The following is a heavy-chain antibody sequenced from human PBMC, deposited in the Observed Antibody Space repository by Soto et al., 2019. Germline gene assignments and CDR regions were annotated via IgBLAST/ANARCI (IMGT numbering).Heavy chain of an antibody. CDR2: IYTGGST. CDR1: GSTVSRDY. CDR3: ARSRAVAGTVFDY. J-gene: IGHJ4*01. V-gene: IGHV3-66*01. D-gene: IGHD6-19*01. Sequence: RLSCAASGSTVSRDYMSWVRQAPGKGLEWVSVIYTGGSTYYADSVKGRFTISRDNSKNTLYLQMNSLRAEDTAVYYCARSRAVAGTVFDYWCHGTLVTVSS.